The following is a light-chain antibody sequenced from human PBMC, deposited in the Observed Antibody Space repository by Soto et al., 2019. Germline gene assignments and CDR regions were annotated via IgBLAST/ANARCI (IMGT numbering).Light chain of an antibody. CDR1: QDINNY. V-gene: IGKV1-33*01. CDR2: DAS. CDR3: QQYDNLPIT. J-gene: IGKJ5*01. Sequence: DIQMTQXPXSXSASVGDRVTITCQASQDINNYLNWYQQKPGKAPKLLISDASNLETGVPSRFSGSRFGTDFTFTISSLQPEDIATYYCQQYDNLPITFGQGTRLEIK.